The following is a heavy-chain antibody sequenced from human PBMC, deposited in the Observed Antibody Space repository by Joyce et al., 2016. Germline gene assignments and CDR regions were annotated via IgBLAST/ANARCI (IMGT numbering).Heavy chain of an antibody. CDR1: GLSFGNIW. CDR2: INKDGSQK. D-gene: IGHD6-25*01. Sequence: EVQVVASGGDLAQPGGSLRLSCSVSGLSFGNIWMTWVRQAPGKGLGWVGTINKDGSQKYYVDSGKGRFTISRDNNRNSLSLQMDSLRVEDTALYYCAAAGNWGQGALVIVSS. CDR3: AAAGN. J-gene: IGHJ4*02. V-gene: IGHV3-7*01.